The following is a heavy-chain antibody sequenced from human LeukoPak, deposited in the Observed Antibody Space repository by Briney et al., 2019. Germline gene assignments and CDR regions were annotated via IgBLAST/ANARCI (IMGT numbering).Heavy chain of an antibody. Sequence: SETLSLTCAVYGGSFSGYYWSWIRQPPGKGLEWIGEINHSGSTNYNPSLKSRVTISVDTSKNQFSLKLSSVTAADTAVYYYAREIRGVVYWFDPWGQGTLVTVSS. CDR1: GGSFSGYY. J-gene: IGHJ5*02. D-gene: IGHD3-10*01. V-gene: IGHV4-34*01. CDR3: AREIRGVVYWFDP. CDR2: INHSGST.